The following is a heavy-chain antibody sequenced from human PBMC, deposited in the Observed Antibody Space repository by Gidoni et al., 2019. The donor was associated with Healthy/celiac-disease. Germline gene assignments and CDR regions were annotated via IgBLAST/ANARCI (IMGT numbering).Heavy chain of an antibody. Sequence: EVQLVESGGGLVQPGGSLRLSCAASGFPFSRYWMSWVRQAPGKGLEWVANIKQDGSEKYYLDSVKGRFTISRDNAKNSLYLQMNSLRAEDTAVYYCARGGYGSGSTLSYYYYYGMDVWGQGTTVTVSS. D-gene: IGHD3-10*01. V-gene: IGHV3-7*03. CDR1: GFPFSRYW. J-gene: IGHJ6*02. CDR3: ARGGYGSGSTLSYYYYYGMDV. CDR2: IKQDGSEK.